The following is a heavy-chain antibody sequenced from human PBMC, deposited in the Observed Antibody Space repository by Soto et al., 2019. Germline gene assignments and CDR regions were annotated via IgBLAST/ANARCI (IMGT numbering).Heavy chain of an antibody. CDR1: GYTFTDYY. J-gene: IGHJ4*02. CDR2: VDPEDGET. V-gene: IGHV1-69-2*01. Sequence: ASVKVSCKVSGYTFTDYYMHWVQQAPGKGLEWMGLVDPEDGETIYAEKFQGRVTITADTSTDTAYMELSSLRSEDTAVYYCATDERGREYYFDYWGQGTLVTVSS. CDR3: ATDERGREYYFDY. D-gene: IGHD1-1*01.